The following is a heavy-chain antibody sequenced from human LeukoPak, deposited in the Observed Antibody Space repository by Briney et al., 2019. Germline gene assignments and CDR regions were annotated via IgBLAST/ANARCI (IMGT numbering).Heavy chain of an antibody. D-gene: IGHD6-6*01. CDR2: IYPGDSDT. Sequence: GESLKSSCKGSGYSFTSSWIGWLRQMPGKGLEWMGIIYPGDSDTRYSPSFQGQVTISADKSISTAYLQWSSLKASDTAMYYCARPSPRRGSSSGIDGVDYWGQGTLVTASS. CDR3: ARPSPRRGSSSGIDGVDY. CDR1: GYSFTSSW. J-gene: IGHJ4*02. V-gene: IGHV5-51*01.